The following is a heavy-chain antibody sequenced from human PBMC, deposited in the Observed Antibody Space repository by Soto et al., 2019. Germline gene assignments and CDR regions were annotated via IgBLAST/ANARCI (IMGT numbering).Heavy chain of an antibody. CDR2: IYYSGST. J-gene: IGHJ4*02. CDR1: GGSISSYY. CDR3: ARVLRPAARLGGELLPFDY. D-gene: IGHD1-26*01. Sequence: SETLSLTCTVSGGSISSYYWSWIRQPPGKGLEWIGYIYYSGSTNYNPSPKSRVTISVDTSKNQFSLKLSSVTAADTAVYYCARVLRPAARLGGELLPFDYWGQGTLVTVSS. V-gene: IGHV4-59*01.